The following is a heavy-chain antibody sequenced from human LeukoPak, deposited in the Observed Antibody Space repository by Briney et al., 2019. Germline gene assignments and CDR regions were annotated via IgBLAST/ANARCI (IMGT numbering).Heavy chain of an antibody. J-gene: IGHJ1*01. D-gene: IGHD3-22*01. CDR2: IIPIFGTA. CDR1: GGTFSSYA. CDR3: ATGIITMIVVVGYFQH. V-gene: IGHV1-69*05. Sequence: ASVTVSFKASGGTFSSYAISWVRQAPGQGLEWMGGIIPIFGTANYAQKFQGRVTITTDESTSTAYMELSSLRSEDTAVYYCATGIITMIVVVGYFQHWGQGTLVTVSS.